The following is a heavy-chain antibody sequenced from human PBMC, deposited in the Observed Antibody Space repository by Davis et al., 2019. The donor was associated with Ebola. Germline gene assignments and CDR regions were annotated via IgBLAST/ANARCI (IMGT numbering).Heavy chain of an antibody. CDR1: GGSISGYY. Sequence: MPSETLSLTCTVSGGSISGYYWSWIRQPPGKALECIGYIYYSGSTNYNPSLKSRVTISVDTSKNQFSLKLSSVTAADTAVYYCAIQIMGATRVFDYWGQGTVVTVSS. CDR3: AIQIMGATRVFDY. J-gene: IGHJ4*02. D-gene: IGHD1-26*01. CDR2: IYYSGST. V-gene: IGHV4-59*08.